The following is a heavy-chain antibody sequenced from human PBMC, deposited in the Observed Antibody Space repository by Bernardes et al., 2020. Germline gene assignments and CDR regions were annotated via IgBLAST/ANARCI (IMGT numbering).Heavy chain of an antibody. CDR2: ISGSGGST. D-gene: IGHD3-22*01. V-gene: IGHV3-23*01. CDR1: GFTFSSYA. Sequence: GGSLRLSCAASGFTFSSYAMSWVRQAPGKGLEWVSAISGSGGSTYYADSVKGRFTISRDNSKNTLYLQMNSLRAEDTAVYYCAKDPTGTYYYVSSGYHWFDPWGQGTLVPVSS. CDR3: AKDPTGTYYYVSSGYHWFDP. J-gene: IGHJ5*02.